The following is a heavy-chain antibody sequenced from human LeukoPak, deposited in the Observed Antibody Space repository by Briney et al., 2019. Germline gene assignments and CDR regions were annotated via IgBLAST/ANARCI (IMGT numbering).Heavy chain of an antibody. Sequence: GGSLRLSCAVSGFTLSNSWMHWVRQAPGKGLEWVAVISYDGSNKYYADSVKGRFTISRDNSKNTLYLQMNSLRAEDTAVYYCARDNGMDVWGQGTTVIVSS. CDR2: ISYDGSNK. CDR3: ARDNGMDV. J-gene: IGHJ6*02. CDR1: GFTLSNSW. V-gene: IGHV3-30-3*01.